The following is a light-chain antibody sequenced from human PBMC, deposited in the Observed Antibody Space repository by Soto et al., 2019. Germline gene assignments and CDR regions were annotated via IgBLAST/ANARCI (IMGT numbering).Light chain of an antibody. CDR3: ISYASSSTLVV. J-gene: IGLJ2*01. Sequence: QSALTQPASVSGSPGQSITISCTGTSSEVGGYNYVSWYQQHPGKAPKLMIYEVSNRPSGVSNRFSGSKSGNTASLTISGLQAEDDADYYCISYASSSTLVVFGGGTKLTVL. CDR2: EVS. V-gene: IGLV2-14*01. CDR1: SSEVGGYNY.